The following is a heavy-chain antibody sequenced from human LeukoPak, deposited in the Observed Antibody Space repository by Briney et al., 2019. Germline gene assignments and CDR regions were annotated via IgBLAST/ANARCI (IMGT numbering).Heavy chain of an antibody. CDR1: GGTFSSYA. D-gene: IGHD3-16*01. J-gene: IGHJ6*03. V-gene: IGHV1-69*01. CDR2: IIPIFGTA. CDR3: ARARLRGSDHTVYYYYYMDV. Sequence: SSVKVSCKASGGTFSSYAISWVRQAPGQGLEWMGGIIPIFGTANYAQKFQGRVTITADESTSTAYMELSSLRPEDTAVYYCARARLRGSDHTVYYYYYMDVWGKGTTVTVSS.